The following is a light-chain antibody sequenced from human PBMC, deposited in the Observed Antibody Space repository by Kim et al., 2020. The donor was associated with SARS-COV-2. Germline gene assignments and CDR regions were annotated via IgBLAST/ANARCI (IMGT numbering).Light chain of an antibody. Sequence: SSELTQDPAVSVALGQTVRITCQGDSLRSYYASWYQQKPGQAPVLFIYGKNNRPSGIPDRFSGSSSGNTASLTITGAQAEDEADYYCNSRDSSGNHVFGT. CDR1: SLRSYY. CDR2: GKN. V-gene: IGLV3-19*01. CDR3: NSRDSSGNHV. J-gene: IGLJ1*01.